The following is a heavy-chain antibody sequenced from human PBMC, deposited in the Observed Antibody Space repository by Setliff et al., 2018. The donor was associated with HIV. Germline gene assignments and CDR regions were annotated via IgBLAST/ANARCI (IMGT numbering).Heavy chain of an antibody. V-gene: IGHV4-39*01. CDR1: GASISNSNSY. D-gene: IGHD6-19*01. CDR2: IYYGGST. CDR3: AGGSRWGFVY. Sequence: PSETLSLTCTVYGASISNSNSYWGWIRQPPGKRLEWLGSIYYGGSTSYNPSFNSRVYMSVYMSKNQFSLRMMSVTAADTAVYFCAGGSRWGFVYWGQGTPVTVSS. J-gene: IGHJ4*02.